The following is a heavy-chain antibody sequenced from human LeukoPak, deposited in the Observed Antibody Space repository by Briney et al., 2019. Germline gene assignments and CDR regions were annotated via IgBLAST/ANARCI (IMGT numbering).Heavy chain of an antibody. CDR1: GGPISRYY. CDR2: IFSSGST. D-gene: IGHD5-24*01. Sequence: SDTQTLTCTVSGGPISRYYGIWIRQPPGKGLEWIGYIFSSGSTTYNPSLKSRVTISVDTSKNQFYLKLSSVTAADTAVYYCARRSKGCYNFDYWGQGTLVTVSS. V-gene: IGHV4-59*08. CDR3: ARRSKGCYNFDY. J-gene: IGHJ4*02.